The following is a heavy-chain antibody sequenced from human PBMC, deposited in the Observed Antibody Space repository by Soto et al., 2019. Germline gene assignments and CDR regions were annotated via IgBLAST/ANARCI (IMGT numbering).Heavy chain of an antibody. V-gene: IGHV3-21*01. CDR2: ISSSSSYI. CDR1: GFTFSSYS. CDR3: ARGLTTVTSTDFDY. D-gene: IGHD4-4*01. Sequence: PGGSLRLSCAASGFTFSSYSMNWVRQAPGKGLEWVSSISSSSSYIYYADSVKGRFTISRDNAKNSLYPQMNSLRAEDTAVYYCARGLTTVTSTDFDYWGQGTLVTVTS. J-gene: IGHJ4*02.